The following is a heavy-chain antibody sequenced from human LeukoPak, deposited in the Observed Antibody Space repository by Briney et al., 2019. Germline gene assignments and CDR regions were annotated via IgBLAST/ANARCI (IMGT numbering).Heavy chain of an antibody. CDR1: GFTFSSYG. V-gene: IGHV3-30*02. CDR2: IRYDGSNK. Sequence: GGSLRLSCAASGFTFSSYGMHWVRQAPGKGLEWVAFIRYDGSNKYYADSVKGRFTISRDKSKNTLYLQMNSLRAEDTAVYYCAKGPLIRNWFDPWGQGTLVTVSS. D-gene: IGHD2-21*01. CDR3: AKGPLIRNWFDP. J-gene: IGHJ5*02.